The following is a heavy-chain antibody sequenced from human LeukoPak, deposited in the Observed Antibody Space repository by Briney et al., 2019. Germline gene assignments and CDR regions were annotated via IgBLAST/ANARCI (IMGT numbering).Heavy chain of an antibody. V-gene: IGHV3-23*01. CDR1: GFTFSSYA. Sequence: GGSLRLSCAASGFTFSSYAMSWVRQAPGKGLEWVSAISGSGGSTYYADSVKGRFAISRDNSKNTLYLQMNSLRAEDTAVYYCAKVLSIAAAGPVFDYWGQGTLVTVSS. J-gene: IGHJ4*02. D-gene: IGHD6-13*01. CDR3: AKVLSIAAAGPVFDY. CDR2: ISGSGGST.